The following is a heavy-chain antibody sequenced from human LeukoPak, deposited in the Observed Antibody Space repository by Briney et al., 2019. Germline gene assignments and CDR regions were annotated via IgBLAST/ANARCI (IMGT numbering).Heavy chain of an antibody. J-gene: IGHJ4*02. Sequence: ASVKDSCKASGYTFTGYYMHWVRQAPGQGLEWMGWINPNSGGTNYAQKFQGRITMTRDTSISTVYMELSRLTSDDTAVYYCARGRHCSGGSCYLDYWGQGTLVTVS. V-gene: IGHV1-2*02. D-gene: IGHD2-15*01. CDR1: GYTFTGYY. CDR3: ARGRHCSGGSCYLDY. CDR2: INPNSGGT.